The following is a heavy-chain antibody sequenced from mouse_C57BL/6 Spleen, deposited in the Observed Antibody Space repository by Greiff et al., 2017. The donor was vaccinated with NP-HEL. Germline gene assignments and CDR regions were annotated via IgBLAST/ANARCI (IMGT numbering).Heavy chain of an antibody. CDR3: AREGAMRWLLTY. V-gene: IGHV1-64*01. CDR1: GYTFTSYW. D-gene: IGHD2-3*01. CDR2: IHPNSGST. Sequence: QVQLQQPGAELVKPGASVKLSCKASGYTFTSYWMHWVKQRPGQGLEWIGMIHPNSGSTNYNEKFKSKATLTVDKSSSTAYMQLSSLTSEDSAVYYCAREGAMRWLLTYWGQGTLVTVSA. J-gene: IGHJ3*01.